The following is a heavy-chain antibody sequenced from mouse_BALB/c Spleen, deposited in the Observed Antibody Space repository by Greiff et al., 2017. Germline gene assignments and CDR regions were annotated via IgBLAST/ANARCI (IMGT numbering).Heavy chain of an antibody. D-gene: IGHD2-4*01. J-gene: IGHJ3*01. V-gene: IGHV1-69*01. CDR1: GYTFTDYW. CDR2: IDTSDSYT. Sequence: QVQLQQSGAELVMPGASVKMSCKASGYTFTDYWMHWVKQRPGQGLEWIGAIDTSDSYTSYNQKFKGKATLTVDESSSTAYMQLSSLTSEDSAVYYCARSTMITTKFAYWGQGTLVTVSA. CDR3: ARSTMITTKFAY.